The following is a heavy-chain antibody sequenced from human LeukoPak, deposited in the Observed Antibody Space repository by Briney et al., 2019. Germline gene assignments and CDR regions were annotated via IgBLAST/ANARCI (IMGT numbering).Heavy chain of an antibody. V-gene: IGHV3-64*01. D-gene: IGHD6-6*01. CDR2: INNNGGST. CDR3: ARGRLYRNSFCFDY. CDR1: GFTFSSYA. J-gene: IGHJ4*02. Sequence: GGSLRLSCAASGFTFSSYAMHWVRQAPGKGLEYVSAINNNGGSTYYANSVRGRFTISRDNSKNTLYLQMSSLRADDMAVYYCARGRLYRNSFCFDYWGQGTLVTVSS.